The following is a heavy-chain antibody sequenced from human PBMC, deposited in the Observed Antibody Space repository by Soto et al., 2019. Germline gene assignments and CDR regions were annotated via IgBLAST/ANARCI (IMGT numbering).Heavy chain of an antibody. CDR2: IYYSGST. Sequence: SETLSLTCTVSGGSISSYYWSWIRQPPGKGLEWIGYIYYSGSTNYNPSLKSRVTISVDTSKNQFSLKLSSVTAADTAVYYCARLPPHSSGWYGAFDIWGQGTMVTVSS. V-gene: IGHV4-59*08. CDR1: GGSISSYY. D-gene: IGHD6-19*01. J-gene: IGHJ3*02. CDR3: ARLPPHSSGWYGAFDI.